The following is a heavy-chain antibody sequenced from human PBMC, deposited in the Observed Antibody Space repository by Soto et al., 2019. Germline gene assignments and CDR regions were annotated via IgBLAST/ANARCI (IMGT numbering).Heavy chain of an antibody. J-gene: IGHJ4*02. CDR1: GFTFSRYS. CDR2: ISSTTNYI. CDR3: ARESEDLTSNFDY. Sequence: LRLSFAASGFTFSRYSMNWVRQAPGKGLEWVSSISSTTNYIYYADSMKGRFTVSRDNAKNSVYLDMNSLSAEDTAVYYCARESEDLTSNFDYWGQGTLVTVSS. V-gene: IGHV3-21*01.